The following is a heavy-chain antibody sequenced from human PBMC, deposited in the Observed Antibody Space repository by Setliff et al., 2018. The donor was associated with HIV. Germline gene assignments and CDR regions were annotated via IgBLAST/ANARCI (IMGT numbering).Heavy chain of an antibody. Sequence: PGGSLRLSCAASGFTFSDYAMSWVRQAPGKGLEWVSVIYSGGSTDHADSVKGRFTISRDNSKNTVYLQMTSLRAEDTAVYYCARSPGMFDYWGQGTPVTVSS. CDR3: ARSPGMFDY. J-gene: IGHJ4*02. CDR2: IYSGGST. V-gene: IGHV3-23*03. D-gene: IGHD1-1*01. CDR1: GFTFSDYA.